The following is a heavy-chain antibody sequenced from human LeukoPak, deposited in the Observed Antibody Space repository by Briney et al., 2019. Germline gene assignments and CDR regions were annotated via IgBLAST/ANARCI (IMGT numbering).Heavy chain of an antibody. CDR1: GYSFTSYW. CDR3: ARQYDSSGYYYSF. CDR2: IYPGDSDT. V-gene: IGHV5-51*01. D-gene: IGHD3-22*01. Sequence: GESLKISCKGSGYSFTSYWIGWVRQMPGKGLEWMGIIYPGDSDTRYSPSFQGQVTISADKSISTAYLQWSSLKASDTAMYYCARQYDSSGYYYSFWGQGTLVTVSS. J-gene: IGHJ4*02.